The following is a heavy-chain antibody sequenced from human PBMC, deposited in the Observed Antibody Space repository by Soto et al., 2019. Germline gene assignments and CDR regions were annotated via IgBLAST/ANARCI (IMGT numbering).Heavy chain of an antibody. CDR3: ARGPRVSSTGTGAH. CDR2: ISGDGSTA. V-gene: IGHV3-74*01. J-gene: IGHJ4*02. CDR1: GFTFSAYW. D-gene: IGHD1-1*01. Sequence: GGSLRLSCAVSGFTFSAYWMHWVRQVPGKGLTWVSRISGDGSTATYADSVKGRFVISRDNAKNSLYLEMNTLRVDDSGLYYCARGPRVSSTGTGAHWGRGTLVTVSS.